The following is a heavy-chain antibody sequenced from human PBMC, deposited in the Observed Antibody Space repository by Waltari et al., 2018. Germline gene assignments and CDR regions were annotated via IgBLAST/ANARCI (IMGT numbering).Heavy chain of an antibody. D-gene: IGHD1-26*01. CDR1: GITISIYG. V-gene: IGHV3-48*04. Sequence: EVQLVESGRGLVQPGGSLRRSCADYGITISIYGLNWVRQAPGKGLEWVSYISSRSSTIYYADSVKGRFTISRDNAKNSLYLQMNSLRAEDTAVYYCARIRGAPPSLGWGQGTLVTVSS. J-gene: IGHJ4*02. CDR2: ISSRSSTI. CDR3: ARIRGAPPSLG.